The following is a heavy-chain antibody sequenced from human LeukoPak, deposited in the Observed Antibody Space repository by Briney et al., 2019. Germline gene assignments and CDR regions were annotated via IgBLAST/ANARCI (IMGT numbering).Heavy chain of an antibody. Sequence: SETLSLTCTVSGGSISGFYWSWIRQPAGKGLEWIGRIYTSGSTNYNASLKSRVSMSVDTSKNQFSLKLSSVTAADTAVFYCARENSGSYREFDYWGQGTLVTVSS. CDR2: IYTSGST. V-gene: IGHV4-4*07. D-gene: IGHD1-26*01. J-gene: IGHJ4*02. CDR3: ARENSGSYREFDY. CDR1: GGSISGFY.